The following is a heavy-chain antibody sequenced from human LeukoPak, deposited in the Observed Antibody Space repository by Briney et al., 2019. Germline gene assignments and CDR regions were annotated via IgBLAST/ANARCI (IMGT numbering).Heavy chain of an antibody. V-gene: IGHV4-59*08. CDR3: ARWNIATRLFDY. J-gene: IGHJ4*02. CDR2: IYYNGGP. D-gene: IGHD6-6*01. CDR1: GGSINNYY. Sequence: SETLTLTCSVSGGSINNYYWSWIRQSPGKRLEWIGYIYYNGGPNYNYSFKSRVTMSLDTSKNQFSLNLHSVTAAHTAVYYCARWNIATRLFDYWGQGTLVTVSS.